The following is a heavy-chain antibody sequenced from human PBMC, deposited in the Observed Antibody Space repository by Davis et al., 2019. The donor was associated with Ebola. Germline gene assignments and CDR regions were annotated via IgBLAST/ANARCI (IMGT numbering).Heavy chain of an antibody. J-gene: IGHJ4*02. CDR3: AKETGVSGSTYESFFDF. CDR1: GFPCSKYG. Sequence: GESLKISCSASGFPCSKYGMHWVRQAPGKGLEWVAGMSSDESDEYDGRDKTYADSVQGRFTIRRDNSKNTVYLEMSSLGVEDTAVYYCAKETGVSGSTYESFFDFWGQGTLVTVSS. CDR2: MSSDESDEYDGRDK. D-gene: IGHD1-26*01. V-gene: IGHV3-30*18.